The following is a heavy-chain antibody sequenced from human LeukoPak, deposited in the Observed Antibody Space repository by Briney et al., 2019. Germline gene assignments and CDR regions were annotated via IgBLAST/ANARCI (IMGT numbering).Heavy chain of an antibody. CDR1: GDSVSSNSAA. J-gene: IGHJ3*02. V-gene: IGHV6-1*01. CDR3: ARDLFGGSIAVAGMSGDAFDI. D-gene: IGHD6-19*01. Sequence: SQTLSLTCSISGDSVSSNSAAWNWIRQSPSRGLEWLRRTYYRSKWYNDYAVSGKSRITINPDTSKNQFSLQLKSVTPEDTAVYYCARDLFGGSIAVAGMSGDAFDIWGQGTMVTVSS. CDR2: TYYRSKWYN.